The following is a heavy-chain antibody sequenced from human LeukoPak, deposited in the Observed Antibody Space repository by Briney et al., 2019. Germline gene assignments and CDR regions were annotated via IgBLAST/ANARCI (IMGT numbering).Heavy chain of an antibody. Sequence: PSETLSPTCAVHGGSLTGYSWAWVRQPPGEGLEWIGEINQVERAIYSPPLESRVSISLEASKNQFFLQLTSVAAADTAMYYCARGRATPSRLFFDYYFMDVWGPGTPVTVSS. CDR1: GGSLTGYS. J-gene: IGHJ6*03. CDR2: INQVERA. CDR3: ARGRATPSRLFFDYYFMDV. V-gene: IGHV4-34*01. D-gene: IGHD2-15*01.